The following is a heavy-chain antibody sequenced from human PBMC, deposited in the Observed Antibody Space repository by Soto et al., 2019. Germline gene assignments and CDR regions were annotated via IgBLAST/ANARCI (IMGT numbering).Heavy chain of an antibody. Sequence: GGSLRLSCAASGFTFSSYGMHWVRQAPGKGLEWVAVISYDGSNKYYADSVKGRFTISRDNSKNTLYLQMNSLRAEDTAVYYCAKGGLLWFGEPHDYLGQGTLVTVSS. CDR3: AKGGLLWFGEPHDY. CDR2: ISYDGSNK. V-gene: IGHV3-30*18. CDR1: GFTFSSYG. D-gene: IGHD3-10*01. J-gene: IGHJ4*02.